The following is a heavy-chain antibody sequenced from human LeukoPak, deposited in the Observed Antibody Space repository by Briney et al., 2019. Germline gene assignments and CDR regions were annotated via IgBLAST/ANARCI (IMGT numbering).Heavy chain of an antibody. CDR3: ARVLHSAYDWNWFDP. V-gene: IGHV3-48*03. CDR2: ISNNGDTI. J-gene: IGHJ5*02. D-gene: IGHD5-12*01. Sequence: GGSLRLSCVASGFTFRSFEMNWVRQTPGRGLEWLSFISNNGDTIYYADSVKGRFTISRDNAENSLFLQMNSLRADDTGVYYCARVLHSAYDWNWFDPWGQGTLVTVSS. CDR1: GFTFRSFE.